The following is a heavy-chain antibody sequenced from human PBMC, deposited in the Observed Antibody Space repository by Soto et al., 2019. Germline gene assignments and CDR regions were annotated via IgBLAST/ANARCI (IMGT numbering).Heavy chain of an antibody. CDR2: ISTYIGNT. CDR1: GYTFTSYG. Sequence: ASVKVSCKASGYTFTSYGISWVRQAPGQGREWMGWISTYIGNTHYAQKFQGRVTMTTDTSTTTAYLGLRSLRSDDTAVYYCARDDVGYCSNGVCYTKPLDYWGQGALVTVSS. CDR3: ARDDVGYCSNGVCYTKPLDY. J-gene: IGHJ4*02. V-gene: IGHV1-18*01. D-gene: IGHD2-8*01.